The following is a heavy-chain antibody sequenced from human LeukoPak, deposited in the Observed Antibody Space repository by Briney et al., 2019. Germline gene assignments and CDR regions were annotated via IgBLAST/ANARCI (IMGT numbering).Heavy chain of an antibody. CDR3: ARGVIVVVPAAIDWFDP. D-gene: IGHD2-2*01. J-gene: IGHJ5*02. CDR2: IYYSGST. Sequence: SETLSLTCTVSGGSISSSSYYWGWIRQPPGKGLEWIGSIYYSGSTYYNPSLKSRVTISVDTSKNQFSLKLSSVTAADTAVYYCARGVIVVVPAAIDWFDPWGQGTLVTVSS. V-gene: IGHV4-39*07. CDR1: GGSISSSSYY.